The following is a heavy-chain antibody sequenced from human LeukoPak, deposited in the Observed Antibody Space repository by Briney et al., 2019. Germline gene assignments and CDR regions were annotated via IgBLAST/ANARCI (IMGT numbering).Heavy chain of an antibody. J-gene: IGHJ3*02. V-gene: IGHV3-23*01. Sequence: GGSLRLSCAASGFTFSSYAMSWVRQAPGKGLEWVSAISGSGGSAYYADSVKGRFTISRDNSKNTLYLQMNSLRAEDTAVYYCAKVKNNWNDVSASDIWGQGTMVTVSS. CDR3: AKVKNNWNDVSASDI. CDR2: ISGSGGSA. CDR1: GFTFSSYA. D-gene: IGHD1-1*01.